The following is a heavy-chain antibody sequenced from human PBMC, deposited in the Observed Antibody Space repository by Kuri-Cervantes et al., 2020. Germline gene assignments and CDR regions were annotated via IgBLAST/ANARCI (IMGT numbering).Heavy chain of an antibody. CDR2: ISWNSGSI. D-gene: IGHD3-9*01. CDR3: ASVYDILTGYPYFDY. Sequence: GGSLRLSCAASGFTFDDYAMHWVRQAPGKGLEWVSGISWNSGSIGYADSVKGRFTISRGNAKNSLYLQMNSLRAEDTAVYYCASVYDILTGYPYFDYWGQGTLVTVSS. CDR1: GFTFDDYA. V-gene: IGHV3-9*01. J-gene: IGHJ4*02.